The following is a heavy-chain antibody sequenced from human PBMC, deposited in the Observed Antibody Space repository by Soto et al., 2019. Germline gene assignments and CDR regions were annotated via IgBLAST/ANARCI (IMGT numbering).Heavy chain of an antibody. V-gene: IGHV1-2*02. J-gene: IGHJ5*02. Sequence: ASVKVSCKASGYTFTGYYMHWVREAPGQGLEWMGWINPNSGGTNYAQKFQGRVTMTRDTSISTAYMELSRLRSDDTAVYYCARESGPGYYDSSGYFVDPWGQGTLVTVSS. CDR2: INPNSGGT. CDR1: GYTFTGYY. D-gene: IGHD3-22*01. CDR3: ARESGPGYYDSSGYFVDP.